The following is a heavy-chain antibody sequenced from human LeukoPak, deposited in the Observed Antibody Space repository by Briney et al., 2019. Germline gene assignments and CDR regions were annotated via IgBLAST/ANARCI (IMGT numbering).Heavy chain of an antibody. V-gene: IGHV3-23*01. CDR3: ARMVYGDSNGYSDY. J-gene: IGHJ4*02. CDR1: GFTFSSYA. CDR2: ISGSGGST. Sequence: GGSLRLSCAASGFTFSSYAMSWVRQTPGKGLEWVSAISGSGGSTYYADSVKGRFTISRDNSKNTLYLQMNSLRAEDTAVYYCARMVYGDSNGYSDYWGQGTLVTVSS. D-gene: IGHD3-22*01.